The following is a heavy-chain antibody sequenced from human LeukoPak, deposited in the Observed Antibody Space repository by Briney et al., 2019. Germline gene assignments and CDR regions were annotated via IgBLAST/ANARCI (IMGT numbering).Heavy chain of an antibody. J-gene: IGHJ4*02. CDR3: ASGGGNCSGDSCSIFDY. D-gene: IGHD2-15*01. V-gene: IGHV1-2*02. CDR1: GYTFTSYY. Sequence: GASVKVSCKASGYTFTSYYMHWVRQAPGQGLEWMGWINPNSGGTNYAQTFQGRVTMTRDTSISTAYMELSRLTSDDTAVYYCASGGGNCSGDSCSIFDYWGQGTLVTVSS. CDR2: INPNSGGT.